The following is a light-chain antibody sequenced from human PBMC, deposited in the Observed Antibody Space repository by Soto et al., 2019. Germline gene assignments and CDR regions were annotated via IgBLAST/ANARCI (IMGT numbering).Light chain of an antibody. J-gene: IGKJ1*01. V-gene: IGKV1-5*01. Sequence: DIQMTQSPSTLSVSVGDRVTVTCRASQSISSWLAWYQQKPGKAPKLLIYDASRLESGVPSRFSGSGAGTEFTLTISSLQPDDFATYYFQQYSSYWTFGQGTKVEIK. CDR3: QQYSSYWT. CDR1: QSISSW. CDR2: DAS.